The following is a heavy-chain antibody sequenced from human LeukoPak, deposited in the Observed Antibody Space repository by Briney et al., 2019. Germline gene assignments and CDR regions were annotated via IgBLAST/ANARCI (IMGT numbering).Heavy chain of an antibody. CDR3: AKDSNWAFDY. V-gene: IGHV3-30*02. J-gene: IGHJ4*02. CDR2: IWKDGSDK. Sequence: GGSLRLSCGASGFTFSRYGMHWVRQAPGKGLEWVAYIWKDGSDKYYADSVKGRFTISRDSSKNMVYLQMNSLRAEDTAAYYCAKDSNWAFDYWGQGTLVSVFS. CDR1: GFTFSRYG. D-gene: IGHD7-27*01.